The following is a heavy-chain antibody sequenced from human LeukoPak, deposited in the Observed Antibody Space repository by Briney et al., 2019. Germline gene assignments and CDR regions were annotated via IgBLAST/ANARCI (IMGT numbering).Heavy chain of an antibody. D-gene: IGHD6-19*01. Sequence: GGSVRLSCAASGFTFSNYAMTWVRQAPGKGLEWVSSISGSGGSTYYADSVKGRFTVSRDNFKNTLYLQMNSLRADDTAVYYCAIVANSIVVPGTRNYWGQGTLVTVSS. CDR1: GFTFSNYA. CDR3: AIVANSIVVPGTRNY. CDR2: ISGSGGST. J-gene: IGHJ4*02. V-gene: IGHV3-23*01.